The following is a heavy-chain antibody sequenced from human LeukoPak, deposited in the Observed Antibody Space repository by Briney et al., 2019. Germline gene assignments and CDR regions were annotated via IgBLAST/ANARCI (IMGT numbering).Heavy chain of an antibody. V-gene: IGHV3-30*02. CDR2: IRYDGSNK. CDR3: AKDSPNCSSTSCYSGWFDP. Sequence: TGGSLRLSCAASGFTFSSYGMHWVRQAPGKGLEWVAFIRYDGSNKYYADSVKGRFTISRDNSKNTLYLQMNSLRAEGAAVYYCAKDSPNCSSTSCYSGWFDPWGQGTLVTVSS. CDR1: GFTFSSYG. J-gene: IGHJ5*02. D-gene: IGHD2-2*01.